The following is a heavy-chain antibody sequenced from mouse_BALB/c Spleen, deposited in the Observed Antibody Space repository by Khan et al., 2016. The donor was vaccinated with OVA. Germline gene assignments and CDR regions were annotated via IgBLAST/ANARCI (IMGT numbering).Heavy chain of an antibody. D-gene: IGHD1-1*01. J-gene: IGHJ3*01. CDR3: ARLDYYYDNEGFAY. CDR2: VSTGGSYT. Sequence: EVELVESGGDLVKPGGSLKLSCAASGFTFSTYGMSWVRQAPDKRLEWVATVSTGGSYTYYPASVKGRFTIPRDNAQNTLYLQMSGLRSEDTAMFYCARLDYYYDNEGFAYWGQGTLVTVSA. V-gene: IGHV5-6*01. CDR1: GFTFSTYG.